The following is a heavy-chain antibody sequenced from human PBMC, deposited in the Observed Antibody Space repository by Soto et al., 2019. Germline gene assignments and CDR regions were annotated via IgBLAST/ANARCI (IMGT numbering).Heavy chain of an antibody. J-gene: IGHJ5*01. V-gene: IGHV3-23*01. Sequence: GSLKLSSAASGLTFSSYAMTWVRQAPGKGLEWVSGISGSGATTSYADSVKGRFTVSRDNSKNTLYLQMNSLRVEDTAVYHCAKLSYFDWSAYNWFEYWGQAT. CDR2: ISGSGATT. CDR1: GLTFSSYA. CDR3: AKLSYFDWSAYNWFEY. D-gene: IGHD3-9*01.